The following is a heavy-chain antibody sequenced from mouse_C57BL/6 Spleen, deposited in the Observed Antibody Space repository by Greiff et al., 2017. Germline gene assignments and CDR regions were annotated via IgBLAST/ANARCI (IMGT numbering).Heavy chain of an antibody. CDR3: ARRGYYYAMDY. V-gene: IGHV8-12*01. J-gene: IGHJ4*01. CDR1: GFSLSTSGMG. Sequence: ESGPGILQSSQTLSLSCSFSGFSLSTSGMGVSWLRQPSGKGLVWLAHIYWDDAKRYNPFLKSRLTISKDTSRNQVFLKITSVDTADTATYYCARRGYYYAMDYWGQGTSVTVSS. CDR2: IYWDDAK.